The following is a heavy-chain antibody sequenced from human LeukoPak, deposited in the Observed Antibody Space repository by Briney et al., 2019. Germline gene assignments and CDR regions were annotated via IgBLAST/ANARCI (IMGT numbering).Heavy chain of an antibody. CDR3: AKAAVTLYSSSWFDY. CDR2: ISYDGSKK. Sequence: PGGSLRLSCAASGFTISTYGMQWVRQAPGKGLEWVAVISYDGSKKYYADSVRGRFTISRDNQKNTLDLQMKRQRGGDTAVYYCAKAAVTLYSSSWFDYWGQGTLVTVSS. CDR1: GFTISTYG. J-gene: IGHJ4*02. D-gene: IGHD6-13*01. V-gene: IGHV3-30*18.